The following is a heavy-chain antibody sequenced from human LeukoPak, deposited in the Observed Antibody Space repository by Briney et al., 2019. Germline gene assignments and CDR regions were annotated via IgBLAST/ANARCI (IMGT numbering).Heavy chain of an antibody. D-gene: IGHD6-13*01. CDR2: ISSSGSTI. V-gene: IGHV3-48*03. Sequence: GGSLRLSCAASGFTLSSCEMNWVRQAPGKGLEWVSYISSSGSTIYYADSVKGRFTISRDNAKNSLYLQMNSLRAEDTAVYYCARGAAAGPIPEYFQHWGQGTLVTGSS. J-gene: IGHJ1*01. CDR1: GFTLSSCE. CDR3: ARGAAAGPIPEYFQH.